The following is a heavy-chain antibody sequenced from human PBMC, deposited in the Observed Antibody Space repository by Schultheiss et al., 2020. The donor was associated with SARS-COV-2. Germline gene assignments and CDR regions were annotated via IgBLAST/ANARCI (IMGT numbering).Heavy chain of an antibody. J-gene: IGHJ6*02. V-gene: IGHV4-4*07. D-gene: IGHD3-9*01. CDR1: GGSISSYY. CDR2: IYTSGST. CDR3: ARAQYYDTVGGYYYYGMDV. Sequence: SETLSLTCTVSGGSISSYYWSWIRQPAGKGLEWIGRIYTSGSTNYNPSLKSRVTISVDTSKNQFSLKLSSVTAADTAVYYCARAQYYDTVGGYYYYGMDVWGQGTTVTVSS.